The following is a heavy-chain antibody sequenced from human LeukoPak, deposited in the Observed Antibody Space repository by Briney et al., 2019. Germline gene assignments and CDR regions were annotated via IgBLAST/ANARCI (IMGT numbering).Heavy chain of an antibody. J-gene: IGHJ4*02. V-gene: IGHV1-8*01. CDR2: MNPNSGNT. D-gene: IGHD4-17*01. CDR1: GYTFTSYD. Sequence: ASVKVSCKASGYTFTSYDINWVRQAPGQGLEWMGWMNPNSGNTGYAQKFQGRVTMTRNTSISTAYMELSSLRSEDTAVYYCARVATVTTDYFDYWGQGTLVTVSS. CDR3: ARVATVTTDYFDY.